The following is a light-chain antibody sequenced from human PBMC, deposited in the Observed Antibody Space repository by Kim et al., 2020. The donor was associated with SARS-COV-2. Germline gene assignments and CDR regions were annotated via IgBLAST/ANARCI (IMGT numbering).Light chain of an antibody. Sequence: GQKVTISCSGSNANRGKSAVAWYRQLPGTAPKLLIYDNDKRHTGIPDRFSGSKSGTSATLDITGLQTGDEAAYYCATWDNSLNGLVFGGGTQLTVL. CDR1: NANRGKSA. V-gene: IGLV1-51*01. CDR3: ATWDNSLNGLV. CDR2: DND. J-gene: IGLJ2*01.